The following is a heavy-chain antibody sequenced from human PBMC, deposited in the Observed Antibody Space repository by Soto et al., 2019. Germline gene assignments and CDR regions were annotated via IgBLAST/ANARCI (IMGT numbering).Heavy chain of an antibody. CDR1: EFTFRSYW. V-gene: IGHV3-74*02. Sequence: VQLVESGGGMVQPGRSLRLSCAASEFTFRSYWMHWVRQSPGKGLVWVSRISGDGSSTNYADSVKGRFTISRDNAKNTVYLQIDSLRAEDTAVYYCARSLPGTYGAFDLWGQGTMVTVSS. D-gene: IGHD1-7*01. CDR3: ARSLPGTYGAFDL. CDR2: ISGDGSST. J-gene: IGHJ3*01.